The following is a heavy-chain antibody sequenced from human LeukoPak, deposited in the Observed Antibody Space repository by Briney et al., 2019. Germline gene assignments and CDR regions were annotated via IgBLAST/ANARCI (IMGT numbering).Heavy chain of an antibody. D-gene: IGHD6-19*01. CDR3: ARVSQWLVPY. V-gene: IGHV3-11*05. CDR2: ISSTSSYI. Sequence: GGSLRLSCAASGFTFSDYYMSWIRQAPGKGLEWVSYISSTSSYINYADSVKGRFTISRDNAKNSLFLQMNSLRAEDTTVYYSARVSQWLVPYWGQGTLVTVSS. CDR1: GFTFSDYY. J-gene: IGHJ4*02.